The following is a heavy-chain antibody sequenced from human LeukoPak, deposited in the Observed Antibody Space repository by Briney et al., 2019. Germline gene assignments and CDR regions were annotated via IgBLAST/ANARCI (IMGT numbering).Heavy chain of an antibody. J-gene: IGHJ4*02. CDR3: TRALYDFWSGYPAFDY. CDR1: GFTFSGSA. V-gene: IGHV3-73*01. Sequence: TGGSLRLSCAASGFTFSGSAMHWVRQASGKGLEWVGRIRSKANSYATAYAASVKGRFIISRDDSKNTAYLQMNSLKTEDTAVYYCTRALYDFWSGYPAFDYWGQGTLVTVSS. D-gene: IGHD3-3*01. CDR2: IRSKANSYAT.